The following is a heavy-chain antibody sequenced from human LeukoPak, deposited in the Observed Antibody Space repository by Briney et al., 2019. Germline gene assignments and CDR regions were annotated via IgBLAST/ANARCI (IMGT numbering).Heavy chain of an antibody. CDR2: LYRGENT. V-gene: IGHV3-53*01. D-gene: IGHD5-18*01. Sequence: GGSLRLSCAASGFTVSSNYMSWVRQAPGKGLEWVAVLYRGENTYYADSVKGRCTISRDNAKNTLYLQMDSLRADDTAVYYCASDSGYIYGHGLPAAFDNWGQGTLVTVSS. J-gene: IGHJ4*02. CDR3: ASDSGYIYGHGLPAAFDN. CDR1: GFTVSSNY.